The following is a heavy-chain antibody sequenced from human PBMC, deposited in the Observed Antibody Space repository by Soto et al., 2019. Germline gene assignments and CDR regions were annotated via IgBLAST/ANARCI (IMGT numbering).Heavy chain of an antibody. CDR2: ISPSGGAT. CDR3: AFWFGEPPPGGNLWGGPLDC. J-gene: IGHJ4*02. CDR1: GFTLSSYV. Sequence: EVQLLQSGGGSVQPGGSLRLSCAAPGFTLSSYVMSWVRQAPGKGLECVSVISPSGGATYYADSVKGRFTISRDNSKSTLHLQMNSLRAEDTALYYCAFWFGEPPPGGNLWGGPLDCWGQGTLVTVSS. D-gene: IGHD3-10*01. V-gene: IGHV3-23*01.